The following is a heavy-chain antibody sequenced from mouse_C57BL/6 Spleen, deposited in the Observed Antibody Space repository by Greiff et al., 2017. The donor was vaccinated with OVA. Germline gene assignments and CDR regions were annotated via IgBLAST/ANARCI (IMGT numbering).Heavy chain of an antibody. CDR2: IDPSDSYT. CDR1: GYTFTSYW. D-gene: IGHD2-1*01. J-gene: IGHJ4*01. V-gene: IGHV1-69*01. Sequence: VQLQQPGAELVMPGASVKLSCKASGYTFTSYWMHWVKQRPGQGLEWIGEIDPSDSYTNYNQKFKGKSTLTVDKSSSTAYMQLSSLTSEDSAVYYCARGGNSYYYAMDYWGQGTSVTVSS. CDR3: ARGGNSYYYAMDY.